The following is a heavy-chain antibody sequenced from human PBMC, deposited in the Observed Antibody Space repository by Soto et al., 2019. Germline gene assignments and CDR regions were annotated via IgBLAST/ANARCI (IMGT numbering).Heavy chain of an antibody. CDR3: ARPGDYYDSSGYPYAFDI. CDR1: GGTFSSYA. Sequence: QVQLVQSGAEVKKPGSSVKVSCKASGGTFSSYAISWVRQAPGQGLEWMGGIIPIFGTANYAQKFQGRVTIDGDESKSTAYMEVSSLRSEDTAVYYCARPGDYYDSSGYPYAFDIWGQGTMVTVSS. J-gene: IGHJ3*02. D-gene: IGHD3-22*01. V-gene: IGHV1-69*01. CDR2: IIPIFGTA.